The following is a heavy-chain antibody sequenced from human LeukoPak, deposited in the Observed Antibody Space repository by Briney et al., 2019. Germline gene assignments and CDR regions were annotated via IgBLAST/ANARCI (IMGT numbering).Heavy chain of an antibody. V-gene: IGHV4-34*01. Sequence: SETLSLTCAVYGGSFSGYYWGWIRQPPGKGLEWIGEINHSGSTNYNPSLKSRVTISVDTSKNQFSLKLSSVTAADTAVYYCARGILLRYFVPYYFDYWGQGTLVTVSS. CDR2: INHSGST. CDR3: ARGILLRYFVPYYFDY. D-gene: IGHD3-9*01. J-gene: IGHJ4*02. CDR1: GGSFSGYY.